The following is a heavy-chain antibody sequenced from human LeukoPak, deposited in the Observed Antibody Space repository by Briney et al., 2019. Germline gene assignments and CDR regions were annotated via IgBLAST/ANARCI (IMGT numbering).Heavy chain of an antibody. J-gene: IGHJ4*02. V-gene: IGHV3-23*01. Sequence: PGGSLRLSCAASGFTFSSYAMSWARHAPGKGLEWVSAISGSGGSTYYADSVKGRFTISRDNSKNTLYPQMNSLRAEDTAVYYCAKDVNYYDSSGYDPQGYWGQGTLVTVSS. CDR3: AKDVNYYDSSGYDPQGY. CDR2: ISGSGGST. CDR1: GFTFSSYA. D-gene: IGHD3-22*01.